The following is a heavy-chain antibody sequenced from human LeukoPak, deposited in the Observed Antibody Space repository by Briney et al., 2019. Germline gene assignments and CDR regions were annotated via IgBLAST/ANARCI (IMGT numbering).Heavy chain of an antibody. CDR2: ISAYNGNT. Sequence: ASVEVSCKASGYTFTSYGISWVRQAPGQGLEWMGWISAYNGNTNYAQKLQGRVTMTTDTSTSTAYMELRSLRSDGTAVYYCAGDYFEGFGELFAHDAFDIWGQGTMVTVSS. V-gene: IGHV1-18*04. CDR3: AGDYFEGFGELFAHDAFDI. D-gene: IGHD3-10*01. CDR1: GYTFTSYG. J-gene: IGHJ3*02.